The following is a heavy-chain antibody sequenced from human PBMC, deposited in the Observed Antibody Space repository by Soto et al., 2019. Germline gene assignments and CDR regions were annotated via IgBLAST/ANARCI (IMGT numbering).Heavy chain of an antibody. CDR2: IYWNDDK. D-gene: IGHD6-13*01. CDR3: AHRLDGSSWSNWFDP. V-gene: IGHV2-5*01. Sequence: SGPTLVNPTQTLTLTFTFSGFSLSTILVCVGWIRQPPGKALEWLALIYWNDDKRYSPSLKSRLTITKDTSKNQVVLTMTNMDPVDTATYYCAHRLDGSSWSNWFDPWGQGTLVTVSS. J-gene: IGHJ5*02. CDR1: GFSLSTILVC.